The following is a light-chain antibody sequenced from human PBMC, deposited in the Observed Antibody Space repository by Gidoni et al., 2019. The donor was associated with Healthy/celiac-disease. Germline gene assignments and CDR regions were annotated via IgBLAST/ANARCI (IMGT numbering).Light chain of an antibody. CDR1: QGISSY. CDR2: AAS. Sequence: QLTQSPSSLSASVGDRVTITCRASQGISSYLAWYQQKPEKAPKLLIYAASTLQSGVPSMFSGSGSGTDFTLTISSLQPEDFATYYCQQLNSSPRAFGPGTKVDIK. V-gene: IGKV1-9*01. J-gene: IGKJ3*01. CDR3: QQLNSSPRA.